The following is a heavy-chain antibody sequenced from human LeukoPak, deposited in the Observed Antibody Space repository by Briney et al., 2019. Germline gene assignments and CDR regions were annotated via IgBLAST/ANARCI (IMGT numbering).Heavy chain of an antibody. J-gene: IGHJ4*02. Sequence: SETLSLTCTVSGGSISSGGYYWSWIRQPPGKGLEWIGSIYYSGSTYYNPSLKSRVTISVDTSKNQFSLKLSSVTAADTAVYYCARGIVGATRIDYWGQGTLVTVSS. V-gene: IGHV4-39*01. CDR3: ARGIVGATRIDY. CDR2: IYYSGST. D-gene: IGHD1-26*01. CDR1: GGSISSGGYY.